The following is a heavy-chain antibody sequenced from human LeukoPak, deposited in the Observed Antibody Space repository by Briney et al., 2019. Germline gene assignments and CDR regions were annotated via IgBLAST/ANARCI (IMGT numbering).Heavy chain of an antibody. V-gene: IGHV3-30*18. Sequence: GGSLRLSCAASGFTFSSYGMHWVRQAPGKGPDWVAVISNDGSKKYYADSVKGRFTISRDNSKNTLSLQVSSLRTEDTAVYYCAKDRYSYAFEYSDSWGQGTLVTVSS. D-gene: IGHD5-18*01. CDR3: AKDRYSYAFEYSDS. CDR1: GFTFSSYG. J-gene: IGHJ4*02. CDR2: ISNDGSKK.